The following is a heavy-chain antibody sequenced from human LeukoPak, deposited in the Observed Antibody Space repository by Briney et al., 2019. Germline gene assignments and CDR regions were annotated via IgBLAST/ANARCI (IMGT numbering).Heavy chain of an antibody. CDR1: GLTFSTYW. Sequence: GGSLRLSCAASGLTFSTYWMSWVRQAPGKGLECVANIKRDGSEKYYVASVKGRFTIFRDDAKSSLYLQMNSLRAEDTAVYFCARVYTGNRWHFDYWGQGTLVTVSS. V-gene: IGHV3-7*03. D-gene: IGHD2-2*02. J-gene: IGHJ4*02. CDR3: ARVYTGNRWHFDY. CDR2: IKRDGSEK.